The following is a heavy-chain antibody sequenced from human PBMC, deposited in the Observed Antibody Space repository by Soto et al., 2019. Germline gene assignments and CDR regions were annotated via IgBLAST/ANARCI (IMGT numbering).Heavy chain of an antibody. D-gene: IGHD1-26*01. Sequence: GGSLRLSCAASGFTFSSYAMHWVRQAPGKGLEWVAVISYDGSNKYYADSVKGRFTISRDNSKNTLYLQMNSLRAEDTAVYYCARDSVGELLGAFDIWGQGTMVTVSS. J-gene: IGHJ3*02. V-gene: IGHV3-30-3*01. CDR3: ARDSVGELLGAFDI. CDR1: GFTFSSYA. CDR2: ISYDGSNK.